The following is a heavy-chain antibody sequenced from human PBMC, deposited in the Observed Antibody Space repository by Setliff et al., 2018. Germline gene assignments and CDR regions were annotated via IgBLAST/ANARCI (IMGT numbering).Heavy chain of an antibody. CDR2: IGGYGSRT. CDR3: IRDTSGRDAFDI. D-gene: IGHD6-19*01. J-gene: IGHJ3*02. V-gene: IGHV3-23*01. Sequence: GGSLRLSCAASGFTFSSYAMTWVRQAPGKGLEWVSGIGGYGSRTYYADSVKGRSTISRDNSQNTMYLQMNSLRAEDTAVYYCIRDTSGRDAFDIWGQGTMVTVSS. CDR1: GFTFSSYA.